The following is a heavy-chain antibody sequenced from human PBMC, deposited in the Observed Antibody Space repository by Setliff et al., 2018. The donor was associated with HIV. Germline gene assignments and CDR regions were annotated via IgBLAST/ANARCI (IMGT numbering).Heavy chain of an antibody. CDR1: GFTFSSYW. Sequence: GSLRLSCAASGFTFSSYWMHWVRQAPGKGLVWVSRINSDGSSTSYADSVKGRFTISRDNAKNTLYLQMNSLRAEDTAVYYCARSVIGYYYYGMDVWGQGTLVTVSS. J-gene: IGHJ6*02. V-gene: IGHV3-74*01. CDR2: INSDGSST. D-gene: IGHD3-10*01. CDR3: ARSVIGYYYYGMDV.